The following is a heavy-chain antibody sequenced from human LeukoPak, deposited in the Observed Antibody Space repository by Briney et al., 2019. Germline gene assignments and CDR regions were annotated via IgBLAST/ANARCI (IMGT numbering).Heavy chain of an antibody. CDR1: GFTFSSYA. Sequence: PGGSRRLSCAASGFTFSSYAMSWVRQAPGKGLEWVSIISASGGSTYYAGSVKGRFTISRDKSKNYLQMNSLRGDDTAIYYCAKDVRVGEYYGSGSYFDYWGQGTLVTVSS. D-gene: IGHD3-10*01. V-gene: IGHV3-23*01. CDR2: ISASGGST. J-gene: IGHJ4*02. CDR3: AKDVRVGEYYGSGSYFDY.